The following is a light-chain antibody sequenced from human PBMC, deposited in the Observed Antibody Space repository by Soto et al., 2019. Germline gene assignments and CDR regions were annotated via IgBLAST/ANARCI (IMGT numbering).Light chain of an antibody. Sequence: QSALTQPASVSGSPGQSITISCTGTSSDVGSYNLVSWYQQHPGKAPILMIYEVSNRPSWVSNRFSGSKSGNTASLTISGFQDEDEADYYCCSYAGSSTFVVFGGGTKLTVL. CDR1: SSDVGSYNL. J-gene: IGLJ2*01. V-gene: IGLV2-23*02. CDR3: CSYAGSSTFVV. CDR2: EVS.